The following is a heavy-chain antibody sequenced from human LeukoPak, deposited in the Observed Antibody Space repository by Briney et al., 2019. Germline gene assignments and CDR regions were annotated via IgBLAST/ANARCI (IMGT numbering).Heavy chain of an antibody. J-gene: IGHJ4*02. CDR1: GGSISSYY. D-gene: IGHD2-21*01. Sequence: SETLSLTCTASGGSISSYYWSWIRQPPGKGLEWIGYIYYSGSTNYNPSLKSRVTISVDTSKNQFSLKLSSVTAADTAVYYCARGGRGDWDYFDYWGQGTLVTVSS. CDR2: IYYSGST. V-gene: IGHV4-59*01. CDR3: ARGGRGDWDYFDY.